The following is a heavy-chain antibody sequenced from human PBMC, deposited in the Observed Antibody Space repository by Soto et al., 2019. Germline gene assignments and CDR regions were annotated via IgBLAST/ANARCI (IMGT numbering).Heavy chain of an antibody. V-gene: IGHV4-34*01. D-gene: IGHD3-9*01. CDR1: GGSFSGYY. CDR2: INHSGST. CDR3: ARVGPRYFDWLLYPYFDY. J-gene: IGHJ4*02. Sequence: SETLSLTCAVYGGSFSGYYWSWIRQPPGKGLEWIGEINHSGSTNYNPSLKSRVTISVDTSKIQFSLKLSSVTAADTAVYYCARVGPRYFDWLLYPYFDYWGQGTLVTVSS.